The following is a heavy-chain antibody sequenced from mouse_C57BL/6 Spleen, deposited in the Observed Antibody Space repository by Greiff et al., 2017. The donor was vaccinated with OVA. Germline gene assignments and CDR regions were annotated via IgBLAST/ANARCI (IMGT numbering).Heavy chain of an antibody. Sequence: QVQLQQSGAELMKPGASVKISCKATGYTFSSYWIEWVKQRPGHGLEWIGEILPGSGSTNYNEKFKGKATFTADTSSNTAYMQLSSLTSEDSAVYYCATARADGYYDYWGQGTTLTVSS. CDR3: ATARADGYYDY. V-gene: IGHV1-9*01. CDR1: GYTFSSYW. J-gene: IGHJ2*01. D-gene: IGHD2-3*01. CDR2: ILPGSGST.